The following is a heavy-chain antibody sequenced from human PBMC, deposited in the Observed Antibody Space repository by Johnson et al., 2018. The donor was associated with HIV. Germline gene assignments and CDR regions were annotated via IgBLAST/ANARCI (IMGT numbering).Heavy chain of an antibody. D-gene: IGHD1-26*01. CDR1: GFTFSSYA. Sequence: VQLVESGGGLVQPGGSLRLSCAASGFTFSSYAMSWVRQAPGKGLEWVSAISGSGNNTYYADSVKGRFTISRDNFKNTLYLQMISLRAEDTAVYYCVKVGLVGGKEGVGAFDIWGPGTMVTVSS. J-gene: IGHJ3*02. CDR2: ISGSGNNT. V-gene: IGHV3-23*04. CDR3: VKVGLVGGKEGVGAFDI.